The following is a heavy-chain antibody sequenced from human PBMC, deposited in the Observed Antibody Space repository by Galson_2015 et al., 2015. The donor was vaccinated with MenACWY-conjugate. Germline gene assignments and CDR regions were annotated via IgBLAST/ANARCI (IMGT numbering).Heavy chain of an antibody. CDR3: ARGPRYGAFDI. Sequence: SLRLSCAASGFSFSGSWMSWVRQAPGKGLEWEANIKQDASEKYYVDSVTGRFAISNDKAKTSLYLQMHSLGPEDTAVYYCARGPRYGAFDIWGQGTMVTVSS. V-gene: IGHV3-7*03. CDR2: IKQDASEK. D-gene: IGHD4-17*01. CDR1: GFSFSGSW. J-gene: IGHJ3*02.